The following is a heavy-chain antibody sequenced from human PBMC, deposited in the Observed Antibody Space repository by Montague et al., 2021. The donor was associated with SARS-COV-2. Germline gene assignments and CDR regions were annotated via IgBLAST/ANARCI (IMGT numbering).Heavy chain of an antibody. CDR2: IYYSGST. Sequence: SETLSLTCTVSGGSISSSNYYWGWIRQPPGKGLEWIGSIYYSGSTYYNPSLKSRVTISVDTSKNQFSLKLSSVTAADTAVYYCASPTDYYDSSGSDAFDIWGQGTLVTVSS. CDR1: GGSISSSNYY. V-gene: IGHV4-39*01. CDR3: ASPTDYYDSSGSDAFDI. D-gene: IGHD3-22*01. J-gene: IGHJ3*02.